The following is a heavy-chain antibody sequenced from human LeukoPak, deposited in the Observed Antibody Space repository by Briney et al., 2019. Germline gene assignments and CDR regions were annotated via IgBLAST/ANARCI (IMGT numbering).Heavy chain of an antibody. CDR2: IYYSGST. J-gene: IGHJ3*02. V-gene: IGHV4-39*01. D-gene: IGHD1-1*01. Sequence: SETLSLTCTVSGGSISSSGYYWGWIRQPPGKGLEWIGSIYYSGSTYYNPSLKSRVTISVDTSKNQFSLKLSSVTAADTAVYYCARQKSKGVPFDIWGQGTMVTVSS. CDR1: GGSISSSGYY. CDR3: ARQKSKGVPFDI.